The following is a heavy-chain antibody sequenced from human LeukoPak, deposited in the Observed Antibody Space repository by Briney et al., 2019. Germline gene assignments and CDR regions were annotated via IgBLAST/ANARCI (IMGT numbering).Heavy chain of an antibody. CDR3: AREMESLPNGFDI. Sequence: GPTVKVSCKASGDTLYNYPTSCVRQAPGQGLEWMGHIILLFGSTHYAQNFHGRLTISADESTRTAFMELSSLRSEDTALYYGAREMESLPNGFDIWGQGTMVTVSS. V-gene: IGHV1-69*13. J-gene: IGHJ3*02. CDR1: GDTLYNYP. D-gene: IGHD3-3*01. CDR2: IILLFGST.